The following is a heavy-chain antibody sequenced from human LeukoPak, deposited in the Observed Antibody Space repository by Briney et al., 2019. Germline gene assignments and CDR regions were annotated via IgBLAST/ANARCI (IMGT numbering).Heavy chain of an antibody. Sequence: GGSLRLSCVASGFTFDSYWMSWVRQAPGKGLEWVANIKLDGSEKYYVDSVKGRFSITRDNAENSLYLQMNRLRAEDTAVYYCARSYDSSGYYSRDGAFDMGGQGTMATVSS. CDR3: ARSYDSSGYYSRDGAFDM. V-gene: IGHV3-7*01. CDR2: IKLDGSEK. D-gene: IGHD3-22*01. CDR1: GFTFDSYW. J-gene: IGHJ3*02.